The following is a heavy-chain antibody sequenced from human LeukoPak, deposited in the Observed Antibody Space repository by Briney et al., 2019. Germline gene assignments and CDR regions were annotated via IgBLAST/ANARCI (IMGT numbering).Heavy chain of an antibody. J-gene: IGHJ5*02. CDR3: ARDSSGFNWFDP. CDR2: IYPVDSDT. Sequence: EESLKISCKCSGYSFTSYWIGWVRQMPGNGLEWMGIIYPVDSDTRYSPSFQGQVTISAHKSISTAYLQWSSLKASDTAMYYCARDSSGFNWFDPWGQGTLVTVSS. D-gene: IGHD6-19*01. CDR1: GYSFTSYW. V-gene: IGHV5-51*01.